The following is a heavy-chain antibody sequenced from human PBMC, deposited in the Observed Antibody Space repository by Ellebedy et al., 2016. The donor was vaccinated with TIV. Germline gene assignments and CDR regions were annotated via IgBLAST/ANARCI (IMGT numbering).Heavy chain of an antibody. CDR3: ARADYGDYGDY. D-gene: IGHD4-17*01. CDR2: INAGNGNT. V-gene: IGHV1-3*01. CDR1: GYTFSSYA. J-gene: IGHJ4*02. Sequence: ASVKVSCKASGYTFSSYALHWVRQAPGQRLEWMGWINAGNGNTKYSQKFQGRVTITRDTSASTAYMELSSLRSEDTAVYYCARADYGDYGDYWGQGTLVTVSS.